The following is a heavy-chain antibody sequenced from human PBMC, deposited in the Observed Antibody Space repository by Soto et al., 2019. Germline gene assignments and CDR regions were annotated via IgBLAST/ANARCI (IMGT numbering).Heavy chain of an antibody. J-gene: IGHJ4*01. V-gene: IGHV3-7*01. D-gene: IGHD3-10*01. CDR2: IKWDASEK. CDR3: ASVSAYGSGNSVNHYRDY. Sequence: KAPGKGLEWLATIKWDASEKKYVDSVKGRFTMSRDNAKNSLYLQMDSLRAEDTAVYYCASVSAYGSGNSVNHYRDYWGDGPLVTVS.